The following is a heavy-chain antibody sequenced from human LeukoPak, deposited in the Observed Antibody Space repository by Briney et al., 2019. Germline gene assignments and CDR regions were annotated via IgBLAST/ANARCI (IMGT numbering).Heavy chain of an antibody. CDR3: ARLTTVTHEDYYYYYYMDV. J-gene: IGHJ6*03. Sequence: ASVKLSCTASGYPFTSSYMPWVRQAPRQGLEWMGWINLNSGGTNYAQKFQGRVTMTRDTSISTAYMELSRLRSDDTAVYYCARLTTVTHEDYYYYYYMDVWGKGTTVTVSS. CDR2: INLNSGGT. CDR1: GYPFTSSY. V-gene: IGHV1-2*02. D-gene: IGHD4-17*01.